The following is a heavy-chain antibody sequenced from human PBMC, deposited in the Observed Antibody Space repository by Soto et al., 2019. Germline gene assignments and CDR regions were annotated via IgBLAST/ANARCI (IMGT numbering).Heavy chain of an antibody. CDR3: ARNAIAVAGTPWFDP. D-gene: IGHD6-19*01. CDR2: ISSSSSYI. J-gene: IGHJ5*02. CDR1: GFTFSSYS. Sequence: EVQLVESGGGLVKPGGSLRLSCAASGFTFSSYSMNWVRQAPGKGLEWVSSISSSSSYIYYADSVKGRFTISRDNAKNSLYLQMNSLRAEDTAVYYCARNAIAVAGTPWFDPWGQGTPVTVSS. V-gene: IGHV3-21*01.